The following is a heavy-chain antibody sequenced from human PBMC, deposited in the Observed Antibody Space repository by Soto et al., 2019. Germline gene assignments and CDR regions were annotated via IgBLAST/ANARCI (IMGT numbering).Heavy chain of an antibody. Sequence: QITLKESGPTLVKPTQTLTLTCTFSGFSLSTSGVGVGWIRQPPGKALEWLALIYWDDDKRYSTSLKSRLTLTKDTAKNQVVLTMTNMDPVDTATYYCAHRLEIAVAGVDYYYYGMDVWGQGTTVTVSS. V-gene: IGHV2-5*02. CDR3: AHRLEIAVAGVDYYYYGMDV. J-gene: IGHJ6*02. D-gene: IGHD6-19*01. CDR1: GFSLSTSGVG. CDR2: IYWDDDK.